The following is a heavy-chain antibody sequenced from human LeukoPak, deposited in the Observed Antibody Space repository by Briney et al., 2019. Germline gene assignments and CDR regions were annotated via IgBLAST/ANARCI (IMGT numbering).Heavy chain of an antibody. CDR3: ARDGGQNWFDP. Sequence: PSETLSLTCTVSGGSISSSSYYWGWIRQPPGKGLEWIGSIYYSGSTYYNPSLKSRVTISVDTSKNQFSLKLSSVTAADTAVYYCARDGGQNWFDPWGQGTLVTVSS. CDR1: GGSISSSSYY. D-gene: IGHD3-3*01. J-gene: IGHJ5*02. CDR2: IYYSGST. V-gene: IGHV4-39*07.